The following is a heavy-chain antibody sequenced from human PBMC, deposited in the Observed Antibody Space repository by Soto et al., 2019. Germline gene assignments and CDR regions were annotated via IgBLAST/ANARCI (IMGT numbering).Heavy chain of an antibody. J-gene: IGHJ4*02. D-gene: IGHD6-13*01. Sequence: QITLKESGPTLVKPTQTLTLTCTFSGFSLTTSGVGVGWIRQSPGKALEWLALIYWDDDKRYNPSLESRLTITKDTSRNQVVLLLTNMDPVDTATYYCALPRYTSAWYEYWGQGTLVAVSS. CDR2: IYWDDDK. V-gene: IGHV2-5*02. CDR1: GFSLTTSGVG. CDR3: ALPRYTSAWYEY.